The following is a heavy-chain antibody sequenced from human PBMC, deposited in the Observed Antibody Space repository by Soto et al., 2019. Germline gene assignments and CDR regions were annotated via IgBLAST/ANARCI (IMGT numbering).Heavy chain of an antibody. CDR3: AKVPAGIASAGTRYFDY. J-gene: IGHJ4*02. D-gene: IGHD6-13*01. V-gene: IGHV3-23*01. CDR1: GFTFSSYA. Sequence: GGSLRLSCAASGFTFSSYAMSWVRQAPGKGLEWVSAISGSGGSTYYADSVKGRFTISRDNSKNTLYLQMNSLRAEDTAVYYCAKVPAGIASAGTRYFDYWGRGTLVTVPQ. CDR2: ISGSGGST.